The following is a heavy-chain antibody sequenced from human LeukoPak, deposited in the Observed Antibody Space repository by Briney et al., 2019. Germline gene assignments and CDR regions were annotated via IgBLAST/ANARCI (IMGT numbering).Heavy chain of an antibody. CDR3: AKDHLNYHDSSGYGHDAFDI. CDR1: GDTFTSSS. V-gene: IGHV1-18*01. CDR2: ISAYNGNT. J-gene: IGHJ3*02. Sequence: ASVKVSCKASGDTFTSSSITWVRQAPGQGLEWMGWISAYNGNTNYAQKVKGRVTMTTDTSTSTAYMQLSSLRSDDTAVYYCAKDHLNYHDSSGYGHDAFDIWGQGTMVTVSS. D-gene: IGHD3-22*01.